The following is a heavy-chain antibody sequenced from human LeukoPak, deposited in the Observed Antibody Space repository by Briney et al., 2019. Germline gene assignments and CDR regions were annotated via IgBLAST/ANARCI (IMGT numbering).Heavy chain of an antibody. V-gene: IGHV3-74*01. CDR1: GFTFRSHW. J-gene: IGHJ4*02. CDR2: IKGDETYT. Sequence: GGSLRLSCAASGFTFRSHWMHWVRQAPGKGLVWASRIKGDETYTNHADSVKGRFTVSRDNAKNTLYLQMTSLRVEDTAIYYCVRDGDVYNFDHWGQGTLVTVSS. D-gene: IGHD5-24*01. CDR3: VRDGDVYNFDH.